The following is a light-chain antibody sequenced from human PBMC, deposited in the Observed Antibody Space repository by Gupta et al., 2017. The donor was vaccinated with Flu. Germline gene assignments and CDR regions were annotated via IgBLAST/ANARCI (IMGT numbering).Light chain of an antibody. V-gene: IGLV6-57*01. CDR3: QSFDSRI. J-gene: IGLJ2*01. Sequence: GKTVTISCTRRSVSIASNYVHWYQQRPGSSPTTVIFQDNQRPSGVPDRFSGSIDSSSNSASLTISELKPEDYADYSCQSFDSRIFGGGTKLTVL. CDR2: QDN. CDR1: SVSIASNY.